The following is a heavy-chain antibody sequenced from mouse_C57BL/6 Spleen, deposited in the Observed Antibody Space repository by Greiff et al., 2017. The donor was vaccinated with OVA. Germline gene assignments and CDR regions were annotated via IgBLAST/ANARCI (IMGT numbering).Heavy chain of an antibody. J-gene: IGHJ2*01. V-gene: IGHV3-6*01. Sequence: VQLQQSGPGLVKPSQSLSLTCSVTGYSITSGYYWNWIRQFPGNKLEWMGYISYDGSNNYNPSLKNRISITRYTSKNQFFLKLNSVTTEDTATYYCASERGYWGQGTTLTVSS. CDR1: GYSITSGYY. CDR3: ASERGY. CDR2: ISYDGSN.